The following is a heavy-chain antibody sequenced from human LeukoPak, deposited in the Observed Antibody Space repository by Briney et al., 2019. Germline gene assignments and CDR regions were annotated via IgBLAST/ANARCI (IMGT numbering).Heavy chain of an antibody. CDR2: INWNGGST. CDR3: ARGLEEMRFDP. Sequence: GGSLRLSCAASGFTFDDHGMSWVRQAPGKGLEWVSGINWNGGSTGYADSVKGRFTISRDNAKNSLYLQMNSLRAEDTALYHCARGLEEMRFDPWGQGTLVTVSS. J-gene: IGHJ5*02. V-gene: IGHV3-20*01. CDR1: GFTFDDHG. D-gene: IGHD5-24*01.